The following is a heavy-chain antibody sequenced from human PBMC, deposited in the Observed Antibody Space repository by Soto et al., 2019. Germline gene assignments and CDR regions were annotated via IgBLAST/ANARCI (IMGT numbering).Heavy chain of an antibody. CDR3: ADIAVSHTGDY. J-gene: IGHJ4*02. Sequence: EVHLVESGGGLVKPGESLRLSCAASGFTLSNVGMNWVRQAPGKGLEWVARITTKAQGATTHYAAPVKGRFTISRDDSGNVVYLQMNSLKTEDTGVYYCADIAVSHTGDYWGQGTLVTVSS. CDR2: ITTKAQGATT. D-gene: IGHD6-19*01. CDR1: GFTLSNVG. V-gene: IGHV3-15*01.